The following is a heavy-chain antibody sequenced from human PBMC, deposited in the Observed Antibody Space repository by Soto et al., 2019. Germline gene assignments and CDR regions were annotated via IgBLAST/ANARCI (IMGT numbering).Heavy chain of an antibody. CDR2: IFFTGST. CDR3: ARVDSGWHPF. Sequence: QVQLQESGPGLVKPSETLSLTCTVSGGSINNYYWSWIRQPPGQGREWNGYIFFTGSTDYNPSLKSRVTIAVDTSKNQFSLRLSSVTAADTAVYYCARVDSGWHPFWGQGILVTASS. J-gene: IGHJ4*02. D-gene: IGHD6-19*01. CDR1: GGSINNYY. V-gene: IGHV4-59*01.